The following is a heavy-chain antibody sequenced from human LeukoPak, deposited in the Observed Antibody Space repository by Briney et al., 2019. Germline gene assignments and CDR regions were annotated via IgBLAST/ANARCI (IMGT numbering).Heavy chain of an antibody. D-gene: IGHD3-10*01. J-gene: IGHJ4*02. Sequence: ASVKVSCKVSGYTLTELSMHWVRQAPGKGLEWMGGFDPEDGEPIYAQKFQGRVTMTEDTSTDTAYMELSSLRSEDTAVYYCATDQFAYGSGSSYYWAQGTLVTVSS. CDR3: ATDQFAYGSGSSYY. CDR2: FDPEDGEP. CDR1: GYTLTELS. V-gene: IGHV1-24*01.